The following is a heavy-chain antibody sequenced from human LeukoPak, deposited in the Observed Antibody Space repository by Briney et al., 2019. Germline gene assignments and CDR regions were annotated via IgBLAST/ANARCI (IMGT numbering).Heavy chain of an antibody. J-gene: IGHJ4*02. CDR3: ARDFRAYYYDSSGYYDY. Sequence: GGSLRLSCAASGFTFSSYAMNWVRQAPGKGLEWMSLIYADGRSIYYADSVKGRFTISRDNSKNTLYLQMNSLRAEDTAVYYCARDFRAYYYDSSGYYDYWGQGTLVTVSS. D-gene: IGHD3-22*01. CDR2: IYADGRSI. CDR1: GFTFSSYA. V-gene: IGHV3-23*01.